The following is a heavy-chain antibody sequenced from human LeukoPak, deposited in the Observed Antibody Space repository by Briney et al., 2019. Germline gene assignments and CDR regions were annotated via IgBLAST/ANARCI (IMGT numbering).Heavy chain of an antibody. D-gene: IGHD3-22*01. CDR2: IYYSGST. Sequence: SETLSLTCTVSGGSVSSGSNYWSWIRQPPGKGLEWIGYIYYSGSTNYNPSLKSRVTISVDTSKNQFSLKLSSVTAADTAVYYCAREEATYYYDSSGYYPGAFDIWGQGTMVTVSS. J-gene: IGHJ3*02. CDR3: AREEATYYYDSSGYYPGAFDI. CDR1: GGSVSSGSNY. V-gene: IGHV4-61*01.